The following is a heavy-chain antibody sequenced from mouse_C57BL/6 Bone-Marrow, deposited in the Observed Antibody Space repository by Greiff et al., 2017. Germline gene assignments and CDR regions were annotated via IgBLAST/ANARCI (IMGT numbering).Heavy chain of an antibody. Sequence: EVKLVESGGDLVKPGGSVKLSCAASGFTFSSYGMSWVRQTPDKRLEWVATISSGGSCTYYPDSVKGRFTISRDNAKNTLYLQMSSLTSEDTAMYYCARQGAQRRPDYDDRGQGTTLTFAS. J-gene: IGHJ2*01. CDR2: ISSGGSCT. V-gene: IGHV5-6*01. D-gene: IGHD3-2*02. CDR3: ARQGAQRRPDYDD. CDR1: GFTFSSYG.